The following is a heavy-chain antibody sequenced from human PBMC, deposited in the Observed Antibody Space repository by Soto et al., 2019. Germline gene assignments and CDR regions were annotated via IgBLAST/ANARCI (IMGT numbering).Heavy chain of an antibody. V-gene: IGHV3-43*01. D-gene: IGHD3-9*01. J-gene: IGHJ5*02. CDR3: AKDMRYYDILTGFDP. CDR1: GFTFDDYT. CDR2: ISWDGGST. Sequence: PGGSLRLSCAASGFTFDDYTMHWVRQAPGKGLEWVSLISWDGGSTYYADSVKGRFTISRDNSKNSLYLQMNSLRTEDTALYYCAKDMRYYDILTGFDPWGQGTLVTVSS.